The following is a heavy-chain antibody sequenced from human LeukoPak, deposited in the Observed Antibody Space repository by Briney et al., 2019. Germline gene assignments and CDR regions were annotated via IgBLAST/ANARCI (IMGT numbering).Heavy chain of an antibody. CDR1: GISLTNYA. Sequence: GGSLRLSCVVSGISLTNYAITWVRQAPGKGLEWVSYISERGGSTSYADSVKGRFTISRDTSLNTLYLQMTSLRAEDTAVYFCARRPRDTSGYYLGAFHDWGQGTTVTVSS. V-gene: IGHV3-23*01. CDR2: ISERGGST. D-gene: IGHD3-22*01. CDR3: ARRPRDTSGYYLGAFHD. J-gene: IGHJ3*01.